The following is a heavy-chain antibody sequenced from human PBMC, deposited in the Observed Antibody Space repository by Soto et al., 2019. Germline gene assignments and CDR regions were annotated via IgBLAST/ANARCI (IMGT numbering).Heavy chain of an antibody. J-gene: IGHJ6*02. Sequence: GGSPRLSCAACGFTFSSYSMNWVRQAPGKGLEWVSSVSSSSSYIYYADSVKGRFTISRDNAKNSLYLQMNSLRAEDTAVYYCARDYGAAVAGYYYYYGMDVWGRGTTVTVSS. CDR1: GFTFSSYS. D-gene: IGHD6-19*01. CDR2: VSSSSSYI. CDR3: ARDYGAAVAGYYYYYGMDV. V-gene: IGHV3-21*01.